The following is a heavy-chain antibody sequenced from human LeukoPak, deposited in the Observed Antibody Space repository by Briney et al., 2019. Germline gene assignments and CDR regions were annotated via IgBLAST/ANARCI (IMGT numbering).Heavy chain of an antibody. J-gene: IGHJ5*02. V-gene: IGHV1-18*01. CDR1: GYTLTSYG. CDR2: ISAYNGNT. Sequence: ASVKVFCKSSGYTLTSYGISWVRQASGKGLEWMGWISAYNGNTNYAQKLQGRVTMTTDTSTSTAYMELRSLRSDDTAVYYCARVEQWLVINWFDPWGQGTLVTVSS. CDR3: ARVEQWLVINWFDP. D-gene: IGHD6-19*01.